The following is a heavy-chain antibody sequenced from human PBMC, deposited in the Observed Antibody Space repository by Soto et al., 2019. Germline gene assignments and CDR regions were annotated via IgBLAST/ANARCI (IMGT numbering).Heavy chain of an antibody. CDR2: INHSGST. Sequence: SETLSLACAVYGGSFSGYYWSWIRQPPGKGLEWIGEINHSGSTNYNPSLKSRVTISVDTSKNQFSLKLSSVTAADTAVYYCARQKRGYSSSWPKPRTGHNWFAPWGQGTLVTVSS. J-gene: IGHJ5*02. D-gene: IGHD6-13*01. CDR3: ARQKRGYSSSWPKPRTGHNWFAP. V-gene: IGHV4-34*01. CDR1: GGSFSGYY.